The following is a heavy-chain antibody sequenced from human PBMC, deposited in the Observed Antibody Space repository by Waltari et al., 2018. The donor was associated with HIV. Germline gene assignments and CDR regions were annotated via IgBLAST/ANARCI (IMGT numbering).Heavy chain of an antibody. CDR2: IYYSACN. V-gene: IGHV4-39*07. D-gene: IGHD3-10*02. CDR1: GGSISSSSYY. Sequence: QLQLQESGPGLVKPSETLSLTCTVSGGSISSSSYYWGWIRQPPGKGLEWIGSIYYSACNYYNASVESRVTISVDTSKDQFSLKLSSVTAADTAVYYCARDGFTRFGELFPDYWGQGTLVTISS. CDR3: ARDGFTRFGELFPDY. J-gene: IGHJ4*02.